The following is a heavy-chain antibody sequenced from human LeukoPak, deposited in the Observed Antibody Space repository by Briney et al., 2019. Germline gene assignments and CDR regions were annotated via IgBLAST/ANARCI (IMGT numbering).Heavy chain of an antibody. CDR1: GFTFSSYE. Sequence: GGSLRLSCVVSGFTFSSYEMNWVRQAPGKGLEWISYISSSASAIYYADSVKGRFTISRDNAKNSLYLQMNSLRAEDTAVYYCARGGGLAYGAYYYFDYWGQGTLVTVSS. V-gene: IGHV3-48*03. CDR2: ISSSASAI. D-gene: IGHD2-21*01. J-gene: IGHJ4*02. CDR3: ARGGGLAYGAYYYFDY.